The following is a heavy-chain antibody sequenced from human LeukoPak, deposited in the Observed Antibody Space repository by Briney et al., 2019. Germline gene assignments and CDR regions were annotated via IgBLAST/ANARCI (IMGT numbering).Heavy chain of an antibody. J-gene: IGHJ5*02. CDR3: ARGKRPAAGSVWFDP. Sequence: SETLSLTCTVSGGSISSITYYWGWIRQPPGKGLEWVGHMYYRGNTFYNPSLKSRVTISVDTPKNQFSLKLSSVTAADTAVYYCARGKRPAAGSVWFDPWGQGTLVTVSS. CDR2: MYYRGNT. CDR1: GGSISSITYY. D-gene: IGHD6-13*01. V-gene: IGHV4-39*07.